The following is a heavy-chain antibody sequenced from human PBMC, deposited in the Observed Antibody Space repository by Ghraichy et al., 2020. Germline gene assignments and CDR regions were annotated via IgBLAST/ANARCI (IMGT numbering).Heavy chain of an antibody. CDR1: GFTFSSYS. CDR2: ISSSSSYI. J-gene: IGHJ6*02. CDR3: ARASIVVVPPTWGPQGYYGMDV. V-gene: IGHV3-21*01. D-gene: IGHD2-2*01. Sequence: GGSLRLSCAASGFTFSSYSMNWVRQAPGKGLEWVSSISSSSSYIYYADSVKGRFTISRDNAKNSLYLQMNSLRAEDTAVYYCARASIVVVPPTWGPQGYYGMDVWGQGTTVTVSS.